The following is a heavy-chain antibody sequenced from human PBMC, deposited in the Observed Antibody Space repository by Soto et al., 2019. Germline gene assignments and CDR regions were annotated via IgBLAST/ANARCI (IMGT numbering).Heavy chain of an antibody. V-gene: IGHV4-28*05. J-gene: IGHJ4*02. CDR1: AYSISGDNW. CDR3: TRKTGGHYPIDD. D-gene: IGHD2-8*02. Sequence: QAQLRESGPGVVTPSDTLSLTCAVSAYSISGDNWWGWIRQPPGRGLEWIGYISRSGSIHYNPSLESRVTMSVDSSKNQFSVKVRSVTAVDTAVYYCTRKTGGHYPIDDWGQGTLVIVSS. CDR2: ISRSGSI.